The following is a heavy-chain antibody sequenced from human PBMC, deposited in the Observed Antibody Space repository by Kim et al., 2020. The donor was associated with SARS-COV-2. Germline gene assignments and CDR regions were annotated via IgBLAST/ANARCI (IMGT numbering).Heavy chain of an antibody. CDR3: ANEVPSYYDILTGYQGGAFDI. CDR1: GFTFSSYW. Sequence: GGSLRLSCAASGFTFSSYWMSWVRQAPGKGLEWVANIKQDGSEKYYVDSVKGRFTISRDNAKNSLYLQMNSLRAEDTAVYYCANEVPSYYDILTGYQGGAFDIWGQGTMVTVSS. CDR2: IKQDGSEK. V-gene: IGHV3-7*01. J-gene: IGHJ3*02. D-gene: IGHD3-9*01.